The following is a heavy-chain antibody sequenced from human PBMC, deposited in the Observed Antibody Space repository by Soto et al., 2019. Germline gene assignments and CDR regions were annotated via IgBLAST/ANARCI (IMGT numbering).Heavy chain of an antibody. V-gene: IGHV4-59*01. CDR2: IYYSGST. CDR3: ARSVVPAALSASTCFAP. CDR1: GGSISSDY. J-gene: IGHJ5*02. D-gene: IGHD2-2*01. Sequence: SETRSLRCTGSGGSISSDYWSWIRQPPGKGLEWIGYIYYSGSTNYNPSLKSRVTISVDTYKNQFSLKLSSVTAADTAVYYCARSVVPAALSASTCFAPWGQGTSVTVS.